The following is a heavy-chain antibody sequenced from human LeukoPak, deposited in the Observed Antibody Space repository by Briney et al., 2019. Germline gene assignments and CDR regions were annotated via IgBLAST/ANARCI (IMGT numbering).Heavy chain of an antibody. CDR1: GFTFSNAW. CDR2: IKSKTDGGTT. V-gene: IGHV3-15*01. CDR3: AKDSSRYGLAGWFDP. D-gene: IGHD3-3*02. Sequence: PGGSLRLSCAASGFTFSNAWMSWVRQAPGKGLEWVGRIKSKTDGGTTDYAAPVKGRFTISRDDSKNTLYLQMNSLKTEDTAVYYCAKDSSRYGLAGWFDPWGQGTLVTVSS. J-gene: IGHJ5*02.